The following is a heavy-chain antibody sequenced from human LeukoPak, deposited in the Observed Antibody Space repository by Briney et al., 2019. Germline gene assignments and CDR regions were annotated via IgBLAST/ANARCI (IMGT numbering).Heavy chain of an antibody. V-gene: IGHV1-2*02. J-gene: IGHJ4*02. D-gene: IGHD3-22*01. CDR1: GYTFTGYY. CDR3: ARAVYYYDSLDY. Sequence: GASVKVSCKASGYTFTGYYMHWVRQAPGQGLEWMGWINPNSGGTNYAQKFRGRVTMTRDTSISTAYMGLSRLRSDDTAVYYCARAVYYYDSLDYWGQGTLVTVSS. CDR2: INPNSGGT.